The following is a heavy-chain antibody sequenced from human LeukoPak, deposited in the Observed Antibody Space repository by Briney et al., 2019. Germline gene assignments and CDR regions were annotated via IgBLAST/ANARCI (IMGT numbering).Heavy chain of an antibody. Sequence: ASVKVSCKASGYTFTSYYMHRVRQAPGQGLEWMGIINPSGGSTSYAQKFQGRVTMTRDTSTSTVYMELSSLRSEDTAVYYCARVPYCSGGSCYLFDYWGQGTLVTVSS. CDR2: INPSGGST. D-gene: IGHD2-15*01. V-gene: IGHV1-46*01. CDR1: GYTFTSYY. CDR3: ARVPYCSGGSCYLFDY. J-gene: IGHJ4*02.